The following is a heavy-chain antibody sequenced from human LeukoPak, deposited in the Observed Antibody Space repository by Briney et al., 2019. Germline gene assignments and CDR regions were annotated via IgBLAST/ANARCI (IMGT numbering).Heavy chain of an antibody. Sequence: ASVKVSCKASGYTFTGYYMHWVRQAPGQGLEWMGWINPNSGGTNYAQKFQGRVTMTRDTSISTAYMEPSRLRSDDTAVYYCARVEGYSGYVFFDYWGQGTLVTVSS. CDR3: ARVEGYSGYVFFDY. D-gene: IGHD5-12*01. V-gene: IGHV1-2*02. CDR1: GYTFTGYY. J-gene: IGHJ4*02. CDR2: INPNSGGT.